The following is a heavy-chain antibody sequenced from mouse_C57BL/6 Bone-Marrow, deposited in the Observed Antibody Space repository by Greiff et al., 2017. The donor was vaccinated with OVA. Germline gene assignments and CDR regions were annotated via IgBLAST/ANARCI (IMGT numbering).Heavy chain of an antibody. V-gene: IGHV3-5*01. J-gene: IGHJ2*01. CDR1: GISITTGNYR. D-gene: IGHD2-1*01. Sequence: DVKLVESGPGLVKPSQTVFLTCTVTGISITTGNYRWSWIRQFPGNKLEWIGYIYYSGTITYNPSLTSRTTITRDTPKNQFFLEMNSLTAEDTATYYCAREGNGKGYFDYWGQGTTLTVSS. CDR3: AREGNGKGYFDY. CDR2: IYYSGTI.